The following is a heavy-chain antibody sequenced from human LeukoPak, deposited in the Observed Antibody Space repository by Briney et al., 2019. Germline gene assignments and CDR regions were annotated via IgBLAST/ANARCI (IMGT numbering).Heavy chain of an antibody. D-gene: IGHD3-3*01. V-gene: IGHV3-64*01. CDR3: ARGPAEVFGVVPVDY. J-gene: IGHJ4*02. Sequence: AGESLRLSCAASGFTFSSYAMHWVRQAPGKGLEYVSAISSNGGSTYYANSVKGRFTISRDNSKNTLYLQMGSLRAEDMAVYYCARGPAEVFGVVPVDYWGQGTLVTVSS. CDR2: ISSNGGST. CDR1: GFTFSSYA.